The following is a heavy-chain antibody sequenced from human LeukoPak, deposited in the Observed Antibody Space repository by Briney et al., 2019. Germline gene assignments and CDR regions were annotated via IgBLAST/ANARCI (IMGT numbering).Heavy chain of an antibody. Sequence: SGTLSLTCAVYGGSFSGYYWSWIRQPPGKGLEWIGEINHSGSTNYNPSLKSRVTISVDTSKNQFSLKLSSVTAADTAVYYCAREGYSDFGYFDYWGQGTLVTVSS. CDR1: GGSFSGYY. J-gene: IGHJ4*02. V-gene: IGHV4-34*01. CDR2: INHSGST. D-gene: IGHD3/OR15-3a*01. CDR3: AREGYSDFGYFDY.